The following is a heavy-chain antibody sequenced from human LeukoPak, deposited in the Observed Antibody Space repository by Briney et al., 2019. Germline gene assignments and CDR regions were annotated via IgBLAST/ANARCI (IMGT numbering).Heavy chain of an antibody. V-gene: IGHV4-59*01. CDR3: ARDGYSYIDY. CDR2: IYHSGST. D-gene: IGHD5-18*01. Sequence: NPSETLSLTCTVSGGSFSSYYWSWIRQPPGKGLEWIGYIYHSGSTKYNPSLQSRVTISVDTSKNQFSLKLSSVTAADTAVYYCARDGYSYIDYWGQGTLVTVSS. J-gene: IGHJ4*02. CDR1: GGSFSSYY.